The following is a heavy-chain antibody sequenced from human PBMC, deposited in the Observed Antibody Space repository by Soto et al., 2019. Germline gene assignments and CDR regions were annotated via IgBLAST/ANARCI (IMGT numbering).Heavy chain of an antibody. CDR2: INPNSGGT. D-gene: IGHD5-12*01. J-gene: IGHJ4*02. CDR1: EYTFTAYY. Sequence: ASVKVSCKASEYTFTAYYMHWVRQAPGQGLEWMGWINPNSGGTNFAQKFQGWVTMTRDTSISTVYMELSRLRSDDTAVYYCARGALGYSGYVFWFDNGGEGPLVTVSS. CDR3: ARGALGYSGYVFWFDN. V-gene: IGHV1-2*04.